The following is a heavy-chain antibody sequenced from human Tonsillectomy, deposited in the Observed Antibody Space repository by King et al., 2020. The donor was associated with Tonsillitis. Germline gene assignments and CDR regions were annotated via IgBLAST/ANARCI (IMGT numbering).Heavy chain of an antibody. CDR3: ARSPLLFLEWFLSFDY. Sequence: VQLVESGGGLVQPGGSLRLSCAASGFTFSSYWMSWVRQAPGKGLEWVANIKQDGSEKYYVDSVKGRFTISRDNAKNSLYLQMNSLRAEDTAVYYCARSPLLFLEWFLSFDYWGQGTLVTVSS. CDR2: IKQDGSEK. CDR1: GFTFSSYW. D-gene: IGHD3-3*01. J-gene: IGHJ4*02. V-gene: IGHV3-7*01.